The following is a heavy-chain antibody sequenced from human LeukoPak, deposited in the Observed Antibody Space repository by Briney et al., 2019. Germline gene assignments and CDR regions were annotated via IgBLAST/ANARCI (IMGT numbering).Heavy chain of an antibody. CDR3: ARGGESYSSGWYDDAFDI. CDR2: ISYDGSNK. Sequence: GGSLRLSCAASGFTFSSYAMHWVRQAPGKGLEWVAVISYDGSNKYYADSVKGRFTISRDNSKNTLYLQMNSLRAEDTAVYYCARGGESYSSGWYDDAFDIWGQGTMVTVSS. V-gene: IGHV3-30-3*01. CDR1: GFTFSSYA. J-gene: IGHJ3*02. D-gene: IGHD6-19*01.